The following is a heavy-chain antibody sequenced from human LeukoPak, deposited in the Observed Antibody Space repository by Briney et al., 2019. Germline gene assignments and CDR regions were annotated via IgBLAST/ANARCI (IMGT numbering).Heavy chain of an antibody. CDR2: IWYDGSNK. Sequence: PGGSLRLSCAASGFTFSSYSMNWVRQAPGKGLEWVAVIWYDGSNKYYADSVKGRFTISRDNSKNTLYLQMNSLRAEDTAVYYCARDSLDSGSFDHWGQGTLVTVSS. D-gene: IGHD1-26*01. CDR3: ARDSLDSGSFDH. J-gene: IGHJ4*02. CDR1: GFTFSSYS. V-gene: IGHV3-33*08.